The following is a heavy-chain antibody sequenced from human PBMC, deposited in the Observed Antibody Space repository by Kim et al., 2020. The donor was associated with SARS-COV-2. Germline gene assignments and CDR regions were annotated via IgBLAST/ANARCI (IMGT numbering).Heavy chain of an antibody. Sequence: GGSLRLSCVTSGFTFRNYAMSWVRQAPGKGLDWVSGISASAVGTYYADAVKGRFTISRDNSKNTVYLQMNGLRGEDTALYYCTKGGNGHEKWRQGIPVT. D-gene: IGHD2-8*01. J-gene: IGHJ4*02. CDR3: TKGGNGHEK. CDR2: ISASAVGT. V-gene: IGHV3-23*01. CDR1: GFTFRNYA.